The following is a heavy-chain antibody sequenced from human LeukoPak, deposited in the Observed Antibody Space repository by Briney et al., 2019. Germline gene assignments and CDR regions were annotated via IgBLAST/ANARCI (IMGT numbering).Heavy chain of an antibody. V-gene: IGHV3-11*03. Sequence: GGTLRLSCAASGFTFSDYYMSWIRQAPAKGLEWVSYISSSSSYTNYADSVKGRFTISRDNAKNSLYLQMNSLRAEDTVVYYCARTAVGYYFDYWGQGTLVTVSS. CDR1: GFTFSDYY. D-gene: IGHD3-16*01. J-gene: IGHJ4*02. CDR3: ARTAVGYYFDY. CDR2: ISSSSSYT.